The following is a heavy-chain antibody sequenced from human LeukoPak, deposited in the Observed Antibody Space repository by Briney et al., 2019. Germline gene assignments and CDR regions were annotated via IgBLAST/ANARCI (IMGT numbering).Heavy chain of an antibody. CDR1: GITFNSYT. J-gene: IGHJ4*02. V-gene: IGHV3-23*01. CDR3: AKGTVGKTESSGYPPHFDY. Sequence: PGGSLRLSCAASGITFNSYTMCSVRQAPREGLEWVSYVSATGYTTSYADSVKGRFTISRDNDKNTVFLQMDSLSADDTDVYYCAKGTVGKTESSGYPPHFDYWGQGTLVTVSS. CDR2: VSATGYTT. D-gene: IGHD3-22*01.